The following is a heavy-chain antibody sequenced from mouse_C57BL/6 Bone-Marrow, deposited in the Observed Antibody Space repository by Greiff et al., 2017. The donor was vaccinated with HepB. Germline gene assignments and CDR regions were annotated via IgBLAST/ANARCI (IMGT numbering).Heavy chain of an antibody. Sequence: QVQLQQPGAELVKPGASVKLSCKASGYTFTSYWMQWVKQRPEQGLEWIGEIDPSDSYTNYNQKFKGKATLTVDTSSSTAYMQLSSLTSEDSAVYYCYYGSSYYWGQGTTLTVSS. CDR2: IDPSDSYT. CDR3: YYGSSYY. CDR1: GYTFTSYW. D-gene: IGHD1-1*01. V-gene: IGHV1-50*01. J-gene: IGHJ2*01.